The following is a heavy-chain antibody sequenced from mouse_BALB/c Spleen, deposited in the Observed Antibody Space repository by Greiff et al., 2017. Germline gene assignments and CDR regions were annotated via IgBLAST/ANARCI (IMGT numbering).Heavy chain of an antibody. CDR3: ARAFGDD. CDR2: ISSGGST. Sequence: EVKVVESGGGLVKPGGSLKLSCAASGFTFSSYAMSWVRQTPEKRLEWVASISSGGSTYYPDSVMGRFTISRDNARNILYLQMSSLRSEDTAMYYCARAFGDDWGQGTSVTVSS. CDR1: GFTFSSYA. J-gene: IGHJ4*01. V-gene: IGHV5-6-5*01.